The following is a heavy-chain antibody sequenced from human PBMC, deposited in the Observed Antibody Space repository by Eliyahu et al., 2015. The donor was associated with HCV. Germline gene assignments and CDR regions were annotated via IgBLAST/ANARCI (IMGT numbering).Heavy chain of an antibody. CDR3: ARRPYNYGAHYYFDY. V-gene: IGHV4-39*01. D-gene: IGHD4/OR15-4a*01. J-gene: IGHJ4*02. CDR2: MYFTGST. CDR1: GDSFSSSSYY. Sequence: QLQLQESGPGLVKPSVTLSLTCAVSGDSFSSSSYYWGWIRQPPGKGLEWIGTMYFTGSTYYNPSLQSRVTISIDTSKNLFSLKLRSVTAADTAVYYCARRPYNYGAHYYFDYWGQGILVTVSS.